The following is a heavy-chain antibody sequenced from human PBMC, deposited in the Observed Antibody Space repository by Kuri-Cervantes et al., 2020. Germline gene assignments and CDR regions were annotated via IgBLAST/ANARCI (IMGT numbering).Heavy chain of an antibody. V-gene: IGHV3-30*02. D-gene: IGHD3-22*01. CDR1: GFTFSNYG. Sequence: GESLKISCAASGFTFSNYGMHWVRQSPGKGLEWVAFIRYDGITRHDGTNEYYIESVKGRFTISRDNAKNSLYVQMNNLRAEDTAVYYCVRVRYDSGGYYSSGYYYMDVWGKGTTVTVSS. CDR2: IRYDGITRHDGTNE. J-gene: IGHJ6*03. CDR3: VRVRYDSGGYYSSGYYYMDV.